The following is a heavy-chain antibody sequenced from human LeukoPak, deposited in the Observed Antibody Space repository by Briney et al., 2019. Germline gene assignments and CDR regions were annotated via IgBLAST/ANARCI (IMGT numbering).Heavy chain of an antibody. CDR3: ARHGMDSSGYNIDY. CDR1: GGSISSYY. D-gene: IGHD3-22*01. J-gene: IGHJ4*02. CDR2: IYYSGST. V-gene: IGHV4-59*08. Sequence: SETLSLTCTVSGGSISSYYWSRIRQPPGKGLEWIGYIYYSGSTNYNPSLKSRVTISLDTSKNQFSLKLSSVTGADTAVYYCARHGMDSSGYNIDYWGQGTLVTVSS.